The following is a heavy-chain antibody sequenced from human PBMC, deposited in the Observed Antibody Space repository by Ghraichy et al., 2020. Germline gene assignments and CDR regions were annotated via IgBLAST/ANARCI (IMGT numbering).Heavy chain of an antibody. CDR3: AGGRHWLAPPQNPRFDP. Sequence: SETLSLTCAVSGGSLNSYYWTWIRQSPGKGLEWIGEISPRGATKYNLSLKSQITISIDTSQNQFFLKMTSLTAAATAVYYCAGGRHWLAPPQNPRFDPWGRGTPVIVSS. CDR2: ISPRGAT. CDR1: GGSLNSYY. D-gene: IGHD6-19*01. V-gene: IGHV4-34*01. J-gene: IGHJ5*02.